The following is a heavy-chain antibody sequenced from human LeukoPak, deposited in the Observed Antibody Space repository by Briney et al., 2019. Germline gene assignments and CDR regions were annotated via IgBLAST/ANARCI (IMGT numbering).Heavy chain of an antibody. CDR1: GYSISSDYY. Sequence: PSETLSLTCAVSGYSISSDYYWSWIRHSPTKGLEWIGEVNHSGSAKYNPSLKSRVTISADKSKNQFFLRLSPVAAADSGVYYCARERASNNHDNWFDPWGQGTLATVSS. CDR3: ARERASNNHDNWFDP. CDR2: VNHSGSA. J-gene: IGHJ5*02. V-gene: IGHV4-38-2*01.